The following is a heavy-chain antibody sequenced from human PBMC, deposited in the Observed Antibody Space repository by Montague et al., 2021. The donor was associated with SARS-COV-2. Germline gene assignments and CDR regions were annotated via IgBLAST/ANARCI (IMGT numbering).Heavy chain of an antibody. D-gene: IGHD5-18*01. J-gene: IGHJ4*02. V-gene: IGHV4-4*07. Sequence: SETLSLTCTVSGASISSSYWGWIRQTAGKGLEWIGRIDTSGSTKYNPSLKSRVTMSLDTSKNQFSLKVNSVTVADTAMYSCARDGRRLYTYGSPDYWGQGILVTVSS. CDR3: ARDGRRLYTYGSPDY. CDR2: IDTSGST. CDR1: GASISSSY.